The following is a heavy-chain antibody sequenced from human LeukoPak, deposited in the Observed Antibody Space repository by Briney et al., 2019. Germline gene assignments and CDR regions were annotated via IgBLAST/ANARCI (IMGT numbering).Heavy chain of an antibody. CDR3: ARVGYGDYLDY. Sequence: GGSLRLSCAASGFTFSSYAISWVRQAPGQGLEWMGRIIPIFGTANYAQKFQGRVTITTDESTSTAYMELSSLRSEDTAVYYCARVGYGDYLDYWGQGTLVTVSS. D-gene: IGHD4-17*01. J-gene: IGHJ4*02. V-gene: IGHV1-69*05. CDR2: IIPIFGTA. CDR1: GFTFSSYA.